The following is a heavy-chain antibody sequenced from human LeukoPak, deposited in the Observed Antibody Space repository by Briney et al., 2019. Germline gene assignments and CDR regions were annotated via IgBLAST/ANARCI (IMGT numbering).Heavy chain of an antibody. CDR3: AREKQYYFDY. CDR2: IYYSGST. D-gene: IGHD4-11*01. Sequence: PSETLSLTCTVSGGSISSSSYYWGWLRQPPGKGLEWIGSIYYSGSTYYNPSLKSRVTISVDTSKNQFSLKLSSVTAADTAVYYCAREKQYYFDYWGQGTLVTVSS. J-gene: IGHJ4*02. CDR1: GGSISSSSYY. V-gene: IGHV4-39*07.